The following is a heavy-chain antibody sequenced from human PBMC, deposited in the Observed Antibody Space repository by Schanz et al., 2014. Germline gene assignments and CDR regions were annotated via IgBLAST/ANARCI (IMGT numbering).Heavy chain of an antibody. D-gene: IGHD6-13*01. CDR2: INSDDTTK. CDR1: GFTFSSYW. Sequence: EVRLVESGGGLVQSGGSLRLSCAASGFTFSSYWMHWVRQAPGKGLVWVSRINSDDTTKTYVDSVKGRFTISRDDAKNSHYLQMNSLRVEDTAVFYCVKIGYTHWSLDDWGQGILVTVSS. V-gene: IGHV3-74*03. J-gene: IGHJ4*02. CDR3: VKIGYTHWSLDD.